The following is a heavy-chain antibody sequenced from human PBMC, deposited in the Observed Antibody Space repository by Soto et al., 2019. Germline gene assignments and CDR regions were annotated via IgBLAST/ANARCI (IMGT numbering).Heavy chain of an antibody. V-gene: IGHV1-2*02. D-gene: IGHD2-15*01. CDR3: ARGPRGIVVVVAANRYAFDI. CDR2: INPNSGST. CDR1: GYTFTGYY. J-gene: IGHJ3*02. Sequence: ASVKVSCKASGYTFTGYYMHWVRQAPGQGLEWMGWINPNSGSTNYAQKFQGRVTMTRNTSISTAYMELSSLRSEDTAVYYCARGPRGIVVVVAANRYAFDIWGQGTMVTVSS.